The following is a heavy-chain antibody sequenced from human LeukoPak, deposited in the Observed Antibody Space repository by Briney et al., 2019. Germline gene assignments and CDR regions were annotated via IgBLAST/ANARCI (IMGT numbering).Heavy chain of an antibody. Sequence: SQTLSLTCTVSGGSISSGGYYWSWIRQRPGKDLEWIGYIYYSGSTYYNPSLKSRVTISVDTSKNQFSLKLSSVTAADTAVYYCARDRKDYGDFDYWGQGTLVTVSS. CDR3: ARDRKDYGDFDY. J-gene: IGHJ4*02. CDR2: IYYSGST. V-gene: IGHV4-31*03. D-gene: IGHD4-17*01. CDR1: GGSISSGGYY.